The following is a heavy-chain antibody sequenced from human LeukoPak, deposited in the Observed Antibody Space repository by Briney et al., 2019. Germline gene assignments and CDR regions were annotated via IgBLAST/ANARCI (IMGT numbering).Heavy chain of an antibody. CDR3: AWGGISMVRGIMD. J-gene: IGHJ4*02. V-gene: IGHV3-21*01. CDR2: ISSSSSYI. Sequence: PGGSLRLSCAASGFTFSNFVMNWVRQVPGKGLEWVSSISSSSSYIHYADSVKGRFTISRDNAKNSLYLQMNSLRAEDTAVYYCAWGGISMVRGIMDWGQGTLVTVSS. CDR1: GFTFSNFV. D-gene: IGHD3-10*01.